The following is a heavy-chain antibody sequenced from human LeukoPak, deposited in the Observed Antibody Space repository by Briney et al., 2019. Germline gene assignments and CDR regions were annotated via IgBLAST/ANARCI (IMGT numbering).Heavy chain of an antibody. CDR3: RGAHNYGDYQDY. Sequence: PSETLSLTCTVSGGSISSDYYYWSWTRQHPGRGLEWIGYIHNSGSTYYNPSLQSRVTISLDTSKNQFSVKLSSVTAADTAVYYCRGAHNYGDYQDYWDQGTLVTVSS. V-gene: IGHV4-31*03. D-gene: IGHD4-17*01. J-gene: IGHJ4*02. CDR1: GGSISSDYYY. CDR2: IHNSGST.